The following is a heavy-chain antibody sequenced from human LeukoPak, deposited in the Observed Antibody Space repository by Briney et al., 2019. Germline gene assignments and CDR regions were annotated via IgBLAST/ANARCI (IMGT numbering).Heavy chain of an antibody. J-gene: IGHJ4*02. V-gene: IGHV1-69*06. Sequence: GASVKVSCKASGGTFSSYAISWVRQAPGQGLDWMGGIIPIFGTANYAQKFQGRVTITADKSTSTAYMELSSLRSEDTAVYYCARGDILTGYYFDYWGQGTLVTVSS. D-gene: IGHD3-9*01. CDR1: GGTFSSYA. CDR2: IIPIFGTA. CDR3: ARGDILTGYYFDY.